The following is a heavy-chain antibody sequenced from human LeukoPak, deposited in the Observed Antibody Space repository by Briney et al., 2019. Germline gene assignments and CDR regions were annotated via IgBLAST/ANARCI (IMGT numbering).Heavy chain of an antibody. Sequence: GASVKDSCKASVYTFTGYYMHWVRQAPGQGLEWMGWINPNSGGTNYAQKFQGRVTMTRDTSISTTYMELSKLRSDDTAVYYCAREKQQLVPYYGMDVWGQGTTVTVSS. CDR2: INPNSGGT. J-gene: IGHJ6*02. CDR3: AREKQQLVPYYGMDV. D-gene: IGHD6-13*01. V-gene: IGHV1-2*02. CDR1: VYTFTGYY.